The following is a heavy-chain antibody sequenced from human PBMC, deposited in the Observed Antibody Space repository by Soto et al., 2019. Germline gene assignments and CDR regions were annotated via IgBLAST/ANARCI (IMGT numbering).Heavy chain of an antibody. V-gene: IGHV4-4*07. CDR1: GGSLNNYY. J-gene: IGHJ5*02. CDR3: ARGSLQFDP. CDR2: IYTTGNT. Sequence: SETLSLTCTVSGGSLNNYYWSLIRQPAGKGLEWIGRIYTTGNTNYKSSLRSRVTMSVDTSKNQFSLKLRFLTAADTAMYYCARGSLQFDPWGQGTLVTVSS.